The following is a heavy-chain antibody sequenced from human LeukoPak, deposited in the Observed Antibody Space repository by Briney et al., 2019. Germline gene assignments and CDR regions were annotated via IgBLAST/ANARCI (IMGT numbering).Heavy chain of an antibody. D-gene: IGHD2-2*01. CDR2: INPTSGGT. CDR1: GYTFTRYY. Sequence: ASVKFSCKASGYTFTRYYMHWVRQAPGQGLEWMGWINPTSGGTNYAQKFQGRVTMTRDTSISTAYMELSRLRSDDTAVYYCARDSEDIVVVPAALFDYWGQGTLVTVSS. V-gene: IGHV1-2*02. CDR3: ARDSEDIVVVPAALFDY. J-gene: IGHJ4*02.